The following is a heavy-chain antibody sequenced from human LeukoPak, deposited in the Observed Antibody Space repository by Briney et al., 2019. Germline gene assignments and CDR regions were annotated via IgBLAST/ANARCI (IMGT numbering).Heavy chain of an antibody. CDR1: GFTFTSFW. V-gene: IGHV3-7*01. D-gene: IGHD4-23*01. CDR2: IKEDGSEK. J-gene: IGHJ6*04. CDR3: ARDRFGGMDV. Sequence: GGSLRLPCAASGFTFTSFWMSWVRQAPGKGLEWVANIKEDGSEKYYVDSVRGRFTISRDDAKNSVYLQMNSLRAEDSAVYYCARDRFGGMDVWGKGTSVTVSS.